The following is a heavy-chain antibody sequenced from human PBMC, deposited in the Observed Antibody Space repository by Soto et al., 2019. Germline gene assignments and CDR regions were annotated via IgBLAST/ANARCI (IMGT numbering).Heavy chain of an antibody. Sequence: GGSLRLSCAAPGFTFSSYSMNWVRQAPGKGLEWVSSISSSSSYIYYADSVKGRFTISRDNAKNSLYLQMNSLRAEDTAVYYCARDPRATVPYFDYWGQGTLVTGSS. D-gene: IGHD4-4*01. CDR1: GFTFSSYS. CDR3: ARDPRATVPYFDY. CDR2: ISSSSSYI. J-gene: IGHJ4*02. V-gene: IGHV3-21*01.